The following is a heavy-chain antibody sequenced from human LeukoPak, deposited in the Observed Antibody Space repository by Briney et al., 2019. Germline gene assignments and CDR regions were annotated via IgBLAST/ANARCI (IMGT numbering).Heavy chain of an antibody. D-gene: IGHD6-19*01. CDR1: GGSISSSIYY. CDR3: ARPSSGWRGY. J-gene: IGHJ4*02. Sequence: PSETLSLTCTVSGGSISSSIYYWGWIRQPPGKGLEWIGSIYYSGSTYYNPSLKSRVTISVDTSKNQFSLKLSSVTAADAAVYYCARPSSGWRGYWGQGTLVTVSS. V-gene: IGHV4-39*01. CDR2: IYYSGST.